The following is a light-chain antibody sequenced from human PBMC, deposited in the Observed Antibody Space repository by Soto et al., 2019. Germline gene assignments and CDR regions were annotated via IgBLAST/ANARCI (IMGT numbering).Light chain of an antibody. V-gene: IGLV2-14*01. CDR3: SSYVNDSTYV. CDR1: SSDVGGYNY. CDR2: EVS. J-gene: IGLJ1*01. Sequence: QSVLTQPASVSGSPGQSITISCTGTSSDVGGYNYVSWYQHHPGKAPKLMIYEVSNRPSGVSYRFSGSKSGNTASLTISGLQAEDEADYYCSSYVNDSTYVLGNGTKVTVL.